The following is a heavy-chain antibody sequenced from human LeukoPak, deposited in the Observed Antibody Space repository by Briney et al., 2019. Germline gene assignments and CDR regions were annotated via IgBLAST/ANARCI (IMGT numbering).Heavy chain of an antibody. Sequence: GASVNVSCKTSGYTFTTYYMHWVRQAPGQGLEWMGIINPSGGSAYYAQTFQGRVTMTRDTSTNTVYMELSSLRSADTAFYYCARDRGAMVRGAPPGDYWGQGTLVTVSS. CDR2: INPSGGSA. V-gene: IGHV1-46*01. CDR1: GYTFTTYY. J-gene: IGHJ4*02. CDR3: ARDRGAMVRGAPPGDY. D-gene: IGHD3-10*01.